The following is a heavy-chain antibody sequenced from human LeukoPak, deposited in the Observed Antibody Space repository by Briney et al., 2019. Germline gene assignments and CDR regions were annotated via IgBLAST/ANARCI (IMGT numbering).Heavy chain of an antibody. V-gene: IGHV3-11*04. D-gene: IGHD1-14*01. Sequence: GGSLRLSCAASGFTVSTSYISWVRQAPGKGLEWVSYISSGDTTVDYADSLKGRFTISRDNAKNSLFLQMNSLRAEDTAVYYCARNHGDYWGQGTLVTVSS. J-gene: IGHJ4*02. CDR1: GFTVSTSY. CDR3: ARNHGDY. CDR2: ISSGDTTV.